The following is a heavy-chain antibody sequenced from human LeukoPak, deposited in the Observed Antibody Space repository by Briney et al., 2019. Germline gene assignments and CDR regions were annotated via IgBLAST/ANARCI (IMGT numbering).Heavy chain of an antibody. CDR1: GFTFSSYG. Sequence: GGSLRLSCAASGFTFSSYGIHWVRQAPGKGLEWVAFIRYDGSNKYYADSVKGRFTISRDNSNNTLYLQMNSLRAEDSAVYYCAKDRASFFYYYYYMDVWGKGTTVTISS. J-gene: IGHJ6*03. CDR2: IRYDGSNK. V-gene: IGHV3-30*02. CDR3: AKDRASFFYYYYYMDV.